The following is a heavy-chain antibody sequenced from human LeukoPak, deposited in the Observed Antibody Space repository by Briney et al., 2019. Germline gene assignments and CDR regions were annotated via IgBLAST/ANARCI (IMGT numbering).Heavy chain of an antibody. D-gene: IGHD4-11*01. CDR1: GFTFSSYA. Sequence: GGSLRLSCAASGFTFSSYAMHWVRQAPGKGLEWVAVISYDGSNKYYADSVKGRFTISRDNSKNTLYLQMNSLRAEDTAVYYCARDRSNDYSNFDYWGQGTLVTVSS. CDR2: ISYDGSNK. CDR3: ARDRSNDYSNFDY. V-gene: IGHV3-30-3*01. J-gene: IGHJ4*02.